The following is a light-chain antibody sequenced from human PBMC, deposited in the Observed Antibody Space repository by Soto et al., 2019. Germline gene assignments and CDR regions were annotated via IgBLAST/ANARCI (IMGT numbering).Light chain of an antibody. CDR3: NSYTSRTLYV. CDR2: EVS. J-gene: IGLJ1*01. CDR1: SSDVGDYNY. V-gene: IGLV2-14*01. Sequence: QSVLTQPASVSGSPGQSITISCTGTSSDVGDYNYVSWYQQYPGKAPKLMIYEVSNRPSGVSNRFSGSKSGNTASLTISGLQDEQDADYSRNSYTSRTLYVFGTGTKVTV.